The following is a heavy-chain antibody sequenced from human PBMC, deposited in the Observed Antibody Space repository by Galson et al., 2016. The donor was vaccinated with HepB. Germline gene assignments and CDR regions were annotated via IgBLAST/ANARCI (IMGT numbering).Heavy chain of an antibody. CDR3: ARGDSSYSGMDV. Sequence: SLRLSCAASGFTFSSYWMHWVRQAPGKGLVWASRIKSDGGDTIYADPVKGRFAISRENAKKSLFLQLNSLRAGDTAVYYCARGDSSYSGMDVWGQGTAVTVSS. D-gene: IGHD6-6*01. V-gene: IGHV3-74*01. J-gene: IGHJ6*02. CDR2: IKSDGGDT. CDR1: GFTFSSYW.